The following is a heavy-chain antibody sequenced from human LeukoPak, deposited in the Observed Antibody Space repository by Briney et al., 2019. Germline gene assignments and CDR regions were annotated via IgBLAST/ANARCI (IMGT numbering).Heavy chain of an antibody. J-gene: IGHJ4*02. Sequence: ASVKVSCKASGYTFTDYFIHWVRQAPGQGLEWMGWINPNSGGTNYAQKFQGRVTMTRDTSISTAYMELSRLRSDDTAVYYCARVSSSWFFDYWGQGTLVTVSS. D-gene: IGHD6-13*01. CDR3: ARVSSSWFFDY. V-gene: IGHV1-2*02. CDR1: GYTFTDYF. CDR2: INPNSGGT.